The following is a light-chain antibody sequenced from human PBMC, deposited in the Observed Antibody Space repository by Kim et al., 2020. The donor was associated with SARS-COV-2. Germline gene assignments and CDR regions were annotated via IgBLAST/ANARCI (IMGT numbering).Light chain of an antibody. CDR1: QSIVNY. J-gene: IGKJ1*01. Sequence: ASLGDRVTITCRATQSIVNYLNWYQQKPGKAPNLLIYGASTLQSGVPSRFRGSGSGTDFTLTISSLQAEDFATYYCQQSYSSPWTFGQGTKVDIK. CDR2: GAS. V-gene: IGKV1-39*01. CDR3: QQSYSSPWT.